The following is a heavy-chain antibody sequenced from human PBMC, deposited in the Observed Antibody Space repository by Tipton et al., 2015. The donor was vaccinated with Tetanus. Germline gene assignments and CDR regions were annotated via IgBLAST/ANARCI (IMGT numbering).Heavy chain of an antibody. Sequence: SLRLSCAASGFTFDDYAMHWVRQAPGKGLEWVSGISWNSGSIGYADSVKGRFTISRDNVKNSLYLQMNSLRAEDTALYYCAKDGAAAGTSPFDYWGQGTLVTVSS. D-gene: IGHD6-13*01. J-gene: IGHJ4*02. CDR1: GFTFDDYA. CDR3: AKDGAAAGTSPFDY. CDR2: ISWNSGSI. V-gene: IGHV3-9*01.